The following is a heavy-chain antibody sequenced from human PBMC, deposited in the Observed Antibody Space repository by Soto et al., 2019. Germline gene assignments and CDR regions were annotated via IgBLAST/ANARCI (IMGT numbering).Heavy chain of an antibody. Sequence: GEALQPSCKCAGYSFAIQCCAWLRQLPEKGLEWIGTIYPGDSDTKYSSAFRGHVTISADTSVSTAYLQWRSLEATDSAIYYCARYSGSYWHYLDLWGQGTRVTVSA. CDR3: ARYSGSYWHYLDL. CDR1: GYSFAIQC. D-gene: IGHD1-26*01. J-gene: IGHJ4*02. CDR2: IYPGDSDT. V-gene: IGHV5-51*01.